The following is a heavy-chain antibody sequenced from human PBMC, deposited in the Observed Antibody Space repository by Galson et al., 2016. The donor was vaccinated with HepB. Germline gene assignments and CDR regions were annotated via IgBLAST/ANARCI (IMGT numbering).Heavy chain of an antibody. J-gene: IGHJ6*02. CDR2: YVVAGNT. CDR3: ARGLRAGYYWSFDV. CDR1: GFTFSNYD. V-gene: IGHV3-13*01. D-gene: IGHD1-26*01. Sequence: SLRHSCAASGFTFSNYDMHWVRQSMGKGLEWVSGYVVAGNTYYADSVKGRFTISREDGENSLYLQMNSLRAGDTAVYHCARGLRAGYYWSFDVWGQGTTVTVSS.